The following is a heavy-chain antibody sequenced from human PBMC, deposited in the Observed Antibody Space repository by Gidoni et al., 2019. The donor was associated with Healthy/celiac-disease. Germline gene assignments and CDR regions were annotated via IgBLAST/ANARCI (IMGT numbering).Heavy chain of an antibody. V-gene: IGHV3-73*01. CDR3: TTPDLVAYAFDL. D-gene: IGHD5-12*01. J-gene: IGHJ2*01. Sequence: WVRQASGKGLEWVGRIRSKANSYATAYAASVKGRFTISRDDSKNTAYLQMNSLKTEDTAVYYCTTPDLVAYAFDLWGRGTLVTVSS. CDR2: IRSKANSYAT.